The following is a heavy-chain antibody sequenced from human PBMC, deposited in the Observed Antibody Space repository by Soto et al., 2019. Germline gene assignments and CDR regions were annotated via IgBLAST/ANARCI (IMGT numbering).Heavy chain of an antibody. Sequence: GGSLRLSCAASGFTFRSYSMSWVRQATGKGLEWVSAITGSGGSTYYADSVQGRFTSSRDNSKNTLYLQTNSLRPEDKAVYYCAQEGDLSGYNYGSCFDYWGPGT. D-gene: IGHD5-18*01. J-gene: IGHJ4*02. CDR1: GFTFRSYS. CDR3: AQEGDLSGYNYGSCFDY. V-gene: IGHV3-23*01. CDR2: ITGSGGST.